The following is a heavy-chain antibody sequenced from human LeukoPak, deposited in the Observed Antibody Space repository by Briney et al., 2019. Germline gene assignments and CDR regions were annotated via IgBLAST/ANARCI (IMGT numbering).Heavy chain of an antibody. J-gene: IGHJ6*02. D-gene: IGHD2-15*01. Sequence: GGSLRLSCAASGFTFSSYAMSWVRQAPGKGLEWVSAISGSGGGTYYADSMKGRFTISRDNSKNTLYLQMNSLRAEDTAVYYCAKRVRYCSGGSCYYYYYGMDVWGQGTTVTVSS. CDR2: ISGSGGGT. V-gene: IGHV3-23*01. CDR1: GFTFSSYA. CDR3: AKRVRYCSGGSCYYYYYGMDV.